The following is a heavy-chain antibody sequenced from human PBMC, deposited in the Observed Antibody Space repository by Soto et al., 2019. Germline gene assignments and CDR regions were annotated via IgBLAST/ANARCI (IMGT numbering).Heavy chain of an antibody. J-gene: IGHJ6*02. CDR1: GFTFSDYY. V-gene: IGHV3-11*01. Sequence: QVQLLESGGGLVKPGGSLRLSCAASGFTFSDYYMSWMRQAPGKGLEWIAYMSYSGSAIYYADSVKGRFTISRDNPKNTLYLQMSSLRAEDTAVYYCGRDRGLWSESVATRPSAYYYGMDVWGQGTTVSVS. CDR3: GRDRGLWSESVATRPSAYYYGMDV. CDR2: MSYSGSAI. D-gene: IGHD2-21*01.